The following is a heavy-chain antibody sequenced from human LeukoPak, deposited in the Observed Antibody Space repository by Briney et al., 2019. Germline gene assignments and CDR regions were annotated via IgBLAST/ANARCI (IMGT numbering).Heavy chain of an antibody. V-gene: IGHV3-48*03. Sequence: GGSLRLSCAASGFTFSSYEMNWVRQAPGKGLEWVSYISSSGSTIYYADSVKGRFTISRDNSKNTVYLQMSSLRAEDTAIYYCARELREHGVFDIWGQGTMVTVSS. J-gene: IGHJ3*02. CDR3: ARELREHGVFDI. D-gene: IGHD1-26*01. CDR2: ISSSGSTI. CDR1: GFTFSSYE.